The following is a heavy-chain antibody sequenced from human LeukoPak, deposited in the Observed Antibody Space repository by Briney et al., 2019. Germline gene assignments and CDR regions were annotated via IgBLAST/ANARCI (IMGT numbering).Heavy chain of an antibody. CDR1: GYTFTDYY. D-gene: IGHD3-9*01. V-gene: IGHV1-2*02. CDR3: AFSVTYDLLTGYFHY. J-gene: IGHJ4*02. CDR2: INPDSSDT. Sequence: ASVKVSCKASGYTFTDYYIHWVRQAPGQGLEWMGWINPDSSDTNSAQKFQGRVTMTRDTSITTAYMELSSLRSDDTAMYYCAFSVTYDLLTGYFHYWGQGTLVTVSS.